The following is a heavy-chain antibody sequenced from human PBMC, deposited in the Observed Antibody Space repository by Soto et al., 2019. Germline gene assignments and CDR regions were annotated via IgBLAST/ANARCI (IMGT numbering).Heavy chain of an antibody. CDR3: AKSGDSFSFWFDP. Sequence: EVQLLESGGGLVQPGGSLRLSCAASGFTFSSYAMSWVRQAPGKGLEWVSAISGSGGSTYYADSVKGRFTISGYNSKHSLYLQSTSLGAVYTAVYYCAKSGDSFSFWFDPCGERTLVTVS. J-gene: IGHJ5*02. D-gene: IGHD3-10*01. CDR1: GFTFSSYA. V-gene: IGHV3-23*01. CDR2: ISGSGGST.